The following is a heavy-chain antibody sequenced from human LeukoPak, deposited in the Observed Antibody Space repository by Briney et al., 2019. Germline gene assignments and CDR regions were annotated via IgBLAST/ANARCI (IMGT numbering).Heavy chain of an antibody. J-gene: IGHJ4*02. CDR1: GFTFSSYA. V-gene: IGHV3-23*01. CDR2: ISGSGGST. Sequence: PGGSLRLSCAASGFTFSSYAMRWVRQAPGKGLEWVSAISGSGGSTYYADSVKGRFTISRDNSKNTLYLQMNSLRAEDTAVYYCAKDLSRRYDSSGRLFDYWGQGTLVTVSS. CDR3: AKDLSRRYDSSGRLFDY. D-gene: IGHD3-22*01.